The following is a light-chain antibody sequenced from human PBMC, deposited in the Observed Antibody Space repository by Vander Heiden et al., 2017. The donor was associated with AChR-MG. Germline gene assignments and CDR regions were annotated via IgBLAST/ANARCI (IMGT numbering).Light chain of an antibody. J-gene: IGLJ3*02. CDR3: QSYDGTLLV. CDR2: EDK. V-gene: IGLV6-57*02. CDR1: GGSVDTSY. Sequence: NFILTQPHSVSESPGRTAIISCTGSGGSVDTSYVQWYQQRPGRAPTTVIYEDKVRPSGVPARFSGSTDPSSNTAYLLISDLKTEDEAFYYCQSYDGTLLVFGGGTKLTVL.